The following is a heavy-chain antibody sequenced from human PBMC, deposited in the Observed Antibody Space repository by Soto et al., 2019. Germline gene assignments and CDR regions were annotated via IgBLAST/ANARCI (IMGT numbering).Heavy chain of an antibody. CDR1: GGTFGSYA. J-gene: IGHJ6*02. V-gene: IGHV1-69*13. CDR3: ARVSIFGIGPYYYYGMDV. CDR2: IIPIFGTA. D-gene: IGHD3-3*01. Sequence: SVKVSCKASGGTFGSYAISWVRQAPGRGLEWMGGIIPIFGTANYAQKFQGRVTITADESTSTAYMELSSLRSEDTAVYYCARVSIFGIGPYYYYGMDVWDQGTTVTVS.